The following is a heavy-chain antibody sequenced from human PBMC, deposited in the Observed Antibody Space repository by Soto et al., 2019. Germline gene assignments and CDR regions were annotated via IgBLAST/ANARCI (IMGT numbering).Heavy chain of an antibody. V-gene: IGHV1-18*01. CDR3: AKSPRGEMATD. J-gene: IGHJ4*02. CDR1: GYTFINYH. CDR2: INTYNGMT. D-gene: IGHD5-12*01. Sequence: QVQLVQSGGEVKKPGASVTVSCKASGYTFINYHITWVRQAPGQELEWMAWINTYNGMTDYAQRFQGRVTMTRDTSTSTAYIELRNLGSDVTAVYFCAKSPRGEMATDWGQGTLVTVSS.